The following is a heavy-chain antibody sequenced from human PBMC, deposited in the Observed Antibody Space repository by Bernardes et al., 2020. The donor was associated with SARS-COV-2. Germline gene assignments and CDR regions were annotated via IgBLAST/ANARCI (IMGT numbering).Heavy chain of an antibody. V-gene: IGHV3-72*01. D-gene: IGHD1-26*01. Sequence: GSLSPSSIVAGFTFSDHNMDWVRPAPGKGLEWVNRIRSKANRYTTEYAASVRGRFTISGDESANSLYLQMNTLKTEDTAVYYCARSPVGIAPFDSWGQGTLVTVSS. CDR2: IRSKANRYTT. J-gene: IGHJ4*02. CDR1: GFTFSDHN. CDR3: ARSPVGIAPFDS.